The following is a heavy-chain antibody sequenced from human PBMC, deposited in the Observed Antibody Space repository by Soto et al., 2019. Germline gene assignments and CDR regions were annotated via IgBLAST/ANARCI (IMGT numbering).Heavy chain of an antibody. D-gene: IGHD2-21*02. J-gene: IGHJ6*02. V-gene: IGHV1-69*01. CDR3: ASPRLTARRDYYYYGMDV. CDR1: GGTFSSYA. Sequence: QVQLVQSGAEVKKPGSSVKVSCKASGGTFSSYAISWVRQAPGQGLEWMGGIIPIFGTANYEQKFQGRVTITADESTSTADMELSSLRSEDTAVYYFASPRLTARRDYYYYGMDVWGQGTTVTVAS. CDR2: IIPIFGTA.